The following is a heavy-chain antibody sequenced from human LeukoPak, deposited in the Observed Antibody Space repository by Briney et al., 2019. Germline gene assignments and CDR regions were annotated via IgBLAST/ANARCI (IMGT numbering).Heavy chain of an antibody. CDR1: GYTFTSYD. J-gene: IGHJ4*02. D-gene: IGHD6-6*01. CDR3: ARRGRVRGIAARQELDY. Sequence: GASVKVSCKASGYTFTSYDINWVRQATGQGLEWMGWMNPNSGNTGYAQKFQGRVTMTRNTSISTAYMELSSLGSEDTAVYYCARRGRVRGIAARQELDYWGQGTLVTVSS. CDR2: MNPNSGNT. V-gene: IGHV1-8*01.